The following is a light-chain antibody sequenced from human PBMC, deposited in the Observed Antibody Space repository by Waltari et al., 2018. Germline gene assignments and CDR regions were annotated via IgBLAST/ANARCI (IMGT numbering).Light chain of an antibody. Sequence: EIVITHSPFSLPVTPGESASFSFRSSQSLLVRNGYYSLDWFLQKPGQSPQLLIYLASNRASGVPDRFSCSGSGTDFTLKISRVEAEDFGVYYCMQSVQMPGTFGGGTRLEIK. V-gene: IGKV2-28*01. CDR1: QSLLVRNGYYS. CDR2: LAS. CDR3: MQSVQMPGT. J-gene: IGKJ4*01.